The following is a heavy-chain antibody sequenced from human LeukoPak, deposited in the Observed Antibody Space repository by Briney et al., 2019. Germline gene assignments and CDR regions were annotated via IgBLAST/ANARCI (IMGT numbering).Heavy chain of an antibody. CDR1: GYTFTSYD. D-gene: IGHD5-18*01. Sequence: GASVKVSCKAPGYTFTSYDINWVRQATGQGLEWMGWMNPNSGNTGYAQKFQGRVTMTRNTSISTAYMELSSLRSEDTAVYYCARGRGYSYGRARGYYFDYWGRGTLVTVSS. V-gene: IGHV1-8*01. CDR2: MNPNSGNT. CDR3: ARGRGYSYGRARGYYFDY. J-gene: IGHJ4*02.